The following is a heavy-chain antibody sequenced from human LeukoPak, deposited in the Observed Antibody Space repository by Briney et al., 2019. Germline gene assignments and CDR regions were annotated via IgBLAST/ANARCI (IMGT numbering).Heavy chain of an antibody. V-gene: IGHV4-34*01. J-gene: IGHJ4*02. CDR3: ARSPTSCVSATCPVAYSGYDLDY. CDR2: VNHSGVT. Sequence: SETLSLTCALYGQSFSDYYWTWIRQPPGKRLEWIGEVNHSGVTNYNPSIKSRVTLSVDTLKNQFSLKVNSVTAADTAVYYGARSPTSCVSATCPVAYSGYDLDYWSRGMLVTVSS. D-gene: IGHD5-12*01. CDR1: GQSFSDYY.